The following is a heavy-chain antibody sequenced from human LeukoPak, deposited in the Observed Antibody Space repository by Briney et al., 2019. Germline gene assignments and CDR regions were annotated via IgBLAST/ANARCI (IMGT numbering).Heavy chain of an antibody. CDR2: ISAYNGNT. CDR3: ARGGPLRFLEWLLQTPPYNWFDP. J-gene: IGHJ5*02. Sequence: GASVKVSCKASGYTFTSYGISWVRQAPGQGLEWMGWISAYNGNTNYAQKLQGRVTMTTDTSTSTAYMELRSLRSDDTAVYYCARGGPLRFLEWLLQTPPYNWFDPWGQGTLVTVSS. CDR1: GYTFTSYG. V-gene: IGHV1-18*01. D-gene: IGHD3-3*01.